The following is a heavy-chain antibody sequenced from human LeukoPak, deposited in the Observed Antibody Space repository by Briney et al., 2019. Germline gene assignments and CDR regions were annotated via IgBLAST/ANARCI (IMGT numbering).Heavy chain of an antibody. V-gene: IGHV3-30*04. CDR2: ISYDGSNK. CDR3: ARGYYYGSGSQGRDY. D-gene: IGHD3-10*01. CDR1: GFTFSSYA. J-gene: IGHJ4*02. Sequence: GRSLRLSCAASGFTFSSYAMPWVRQAPGKGLEWVAVISYDGSNKYYADSVKGRFTISRDNSKNTLYPQMNSLRAEDTAVYYCARGYYYGSGSQGRDYWGQGTLVTVSS.